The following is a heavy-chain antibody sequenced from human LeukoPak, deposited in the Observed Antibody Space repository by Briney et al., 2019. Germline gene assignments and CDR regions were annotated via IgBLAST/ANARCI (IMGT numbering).Heavy chain of an antibody. D-gene: IGHD2-2*01. Sequence: GGSLRLSCAASGFTVSSNYMNWVRQAPGKGLEWVSVMYSGGSTFYGDSVKGRFTTSRDNSMNTLYLQMNSLRVDDTAVYYCAREQVVVGRGYYGMDVWGQGTTVTVSS. CDR3: AREQVVVGRGYYGMDV. CDR2: MYSGGST. J-gene: IGHJ6*02. V-gene: IGHV3-66*01. CDR1: GFTVSSNY.